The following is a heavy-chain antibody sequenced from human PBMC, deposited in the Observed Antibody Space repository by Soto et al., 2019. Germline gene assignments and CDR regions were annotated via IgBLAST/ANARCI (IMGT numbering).Heavy chain of an antibody. Sequence: SETLSLTCTVSGGSVSSGSYYWSWIRQPPGKGLEWIGYTYYSGSTNYNPSLKSRVTISVDTSKNQFSLKLSSVTAADTAVYYCARGYCSSTSCYSYYYYYGMDVWGQGTTVTVSS. CDR3: ARGYCSSTSCYSYYYYYGMDV. CDR1: GGSVSSGSYY. V-gene: IGHV4-61*01. CDR2: TYYSGST. J-gene: IGHJ6*02. D-gene: IGHD2-2*01.